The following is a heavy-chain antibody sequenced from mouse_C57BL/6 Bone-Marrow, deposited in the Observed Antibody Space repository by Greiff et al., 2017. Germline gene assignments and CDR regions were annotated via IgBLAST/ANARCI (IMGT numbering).Heavy chain of an antibody. V-gene: IGHV14-4*01. CDR1: GFNIKDDY. CDR3: TPIYYDAMDY. D-gene: IGHD2-1*01. J-gene: IGHJ4*01. Sequence: VQLKESGAELVRPGASVKLSCTASGFNIKDDYMHWVKQRPEQGLEWIGWIDPENGDTEYASKFQGKATITADTSSITAYLQLSSLTSEDTAVYYCTPIYYDAMDYWGQVTSVTVSS. CDR2: IDPENGDT.